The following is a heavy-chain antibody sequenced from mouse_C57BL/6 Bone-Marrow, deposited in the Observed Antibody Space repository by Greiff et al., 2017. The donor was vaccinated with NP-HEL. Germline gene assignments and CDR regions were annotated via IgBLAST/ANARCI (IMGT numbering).Heavy chain of an antibody. D-gene: IGHD1-1*01. Sequence: VQRVESGPELVKPGASVKISCKASGYAFSSSWMNWVKQRPGKGLEWIGRIYPGDGDTNYNGKFKGKATLTADKSSSTAYMQLSSLTSEDSAVYFCAVITRDAYWGQGTLVTVSA. CDR3: AVITRDAY. CDR1: GYAFSSSW. J-gene: IGHJ3*01. V-gene: IGHV1-82*01. CDR2: IYPGDGDT.